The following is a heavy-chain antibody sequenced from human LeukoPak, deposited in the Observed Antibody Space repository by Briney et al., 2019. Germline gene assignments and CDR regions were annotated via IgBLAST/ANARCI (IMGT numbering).Heavy chain of an antibody. Sequence: SETLSLTCTVSGGSIRSYYWSWIRQPPGKGLEWIGRIYTSGSTNYNPSLKSRVTMSVDTSKNQFSLKLSSVTAADTAVYYCARETPYYSIQDYWGQGTLVTVSS. D-gene: IGHD3-10*01. CDR3: ARETPYYSIQDY. CDR1: GGSIRSYY. CDR2: IYTSGST. V-gene: IGHV4-4*07. J-gene: IGHJ4*02.